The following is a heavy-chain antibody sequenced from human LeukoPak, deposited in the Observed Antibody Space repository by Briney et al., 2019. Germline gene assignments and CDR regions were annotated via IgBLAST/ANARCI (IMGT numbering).Heavy chain of an antibody. CDR3: ARDRITMVRGGPVSWFDP. CDR2: IYYSGST. D-gene: IGHD3-10*01. Sequence: ASQTLSLTCTVSGVSISSGDYYWGWICQPPGKGLEWIGYIYYSGSTYYNPSLKSQFTISVDTSKNQFSLKLSSVTAADTAVYYCARDRITMVRGGPVSWFDPWGQGTLVTVSS. CDR1: GVSISSGDYY. V-gene: IGHV4-30-4*01. J-gene: IGHJ5*02.